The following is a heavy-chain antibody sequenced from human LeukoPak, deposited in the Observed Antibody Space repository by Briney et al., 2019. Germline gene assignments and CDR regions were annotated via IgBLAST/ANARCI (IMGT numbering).Heavy chain of an antibody. D-gene: IGHD3-22*01. CDR3: TRVGITMIVAAGGY. CDR2: IRSRAYGGTT. V-gene: IGHV3-49*04. J-gene: IGHJ4*02. CDR1: GFSVSSNY. Sequence: GGSLRLSCAASGFSVSSNYMTWVRQAPGKGLEWVGFIRSRAYGGTTEYAASVKGRFTISRDDSKSIAYLQMNSLKTEDTAVYYCTRVGITMIVAAGGYWGQGTLVTVSS.